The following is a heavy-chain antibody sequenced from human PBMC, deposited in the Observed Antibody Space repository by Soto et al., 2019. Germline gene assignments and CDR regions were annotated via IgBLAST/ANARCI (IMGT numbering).Heavy chain of an antibody. D-gene: IGHD6-19*01. CDR1: GGSISSYY. V-gene: IGHV4-59*01. J-gene: IGHJ4*02. CDR3: ARVRDSSGWYYFDY. CDR2: IYYSGST. Sequence: SETLSLTCTVSGGSISSYYWSWIRQPPGKGLEWIGYIYYSGSTNYNPSLKSRVTISVDTSKNQFSLKLSSVTAADTAVYYCARVRDSSGWYYFDYWGQGTLVTVPS.